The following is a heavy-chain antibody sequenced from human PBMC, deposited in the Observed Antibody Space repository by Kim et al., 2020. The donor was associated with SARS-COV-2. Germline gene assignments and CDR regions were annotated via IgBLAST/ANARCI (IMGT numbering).Heavy chain of an antibody. V-gene: IGHV3-64D*06. D-gene: IGHD6-13*01. CDR2: ISSNGGST. CDR1: GFTFSSYA. CDR3: VKGGIYDIAAAGNYYYYGMDV. Sequence: GGSLRLSCSASGFTFSSYAMHWVRQAPGKGLEYVSAISSNGGSTYYADSVKGRFTISRDNSKNTLYLQMSSLRAEDTAVYYCVKGGIYDIAAAGNYYYYGMDVWGRGTTVTVAS. J-gene: IGHJ6*02.